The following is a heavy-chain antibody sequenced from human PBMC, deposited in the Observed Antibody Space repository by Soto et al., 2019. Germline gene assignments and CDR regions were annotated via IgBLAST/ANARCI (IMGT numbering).Heavy chain of an antibody. CDR2: IRTSVGDT. Sequence: GGSLRLSCAASGFPFSSYAMNWVRQAPGKGLEWVSTIRTSVGDTYYAASVKGRFTISRDTSKRTLYLLLNSPRAEERARYYCMKDPTYDDGYSDSWGQGALVTVSS. V-gene: IGHV3-23*01. D-gene: IGHD1-1*01. J-gene: IGHJ4*02. CDR3: MKDPTYDDGYSDS. CDR1: GFPFSSYA.